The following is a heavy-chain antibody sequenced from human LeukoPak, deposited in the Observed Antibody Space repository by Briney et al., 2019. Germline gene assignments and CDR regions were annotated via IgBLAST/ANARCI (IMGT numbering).Heavy chain of an antibody. J-gene: IGHJ4*02. V-gene: IGHV3-48*01. D-gene: IGHD6-13*01. CDR1: GFTFSSYS. CDR2: ISSSSSTI. CDR3: AKIAASGTNY. Sequence: GGSLRLSCAASGFTFSSYSMNWVRQAPGKGLEWVSYISSSSSTIYYADSVKGRFTISRDNSKNTLYLQMNSLRADDTAVYYCAKIAASGTNYWGQGTLVTVSS.